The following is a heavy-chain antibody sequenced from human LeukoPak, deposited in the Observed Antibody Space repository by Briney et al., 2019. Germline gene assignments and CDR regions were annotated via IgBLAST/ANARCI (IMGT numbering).Heavy chain of an antibody. D-gene: IGHD3-10*01. Sequence: SETLSLTCTVSGASISNSDRYWGWIRQPPGKGLEWIGSIYYSGITYHNPSLKSRVTISVDTSNNQFSLKMSSVTAADTAVYFCARHQEGMVRGVLCYLDVWGKGTTVIISS. J-gene: IGHJ6*04. CDR2: IYYSGIT. CDR3: ARHQEGMVRGVLCYLDV. V-gene: IGHV4-39*01. CDR1: GASISNSDRY.